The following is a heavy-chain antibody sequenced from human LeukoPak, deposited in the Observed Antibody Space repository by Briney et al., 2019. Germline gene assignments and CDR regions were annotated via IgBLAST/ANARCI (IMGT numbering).Heavy chain of an antibody. Sequence: GGSLRLSCTVSGFTVSTNSMSWDRQAPGKGLEWVSFIYSDNTHYSDSVKGRFTISRDNSKNTLYLQMNSLRAEDTAVYYCARRAGAYSHPYDYWGQGTLVTVSS. CDR2: IYSDNT. CDR1: GFTVSTNS. D-gene: IGHD4/OR15-4a*01. CDR3: ARRAGAYSHPYDY. V-gene: IGHV3-53*01. J-gene: IGHJ4*02.